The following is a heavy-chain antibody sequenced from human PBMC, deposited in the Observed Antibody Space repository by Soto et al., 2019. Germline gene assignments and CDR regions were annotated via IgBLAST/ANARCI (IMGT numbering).Heavy chain of an antibody. CDR1: GFPFSSYY. Sequence: QVQLVQSVAEVKKPGASVKVSCKATGFPFSSYYLHWVRQAPGQGLEWMGMMNPNNGNTTNIEKFQGRVAMTRDMSTSTAYLELSNLRSEDTALYYCASRLLPGYMKATYPSDIWGQGTMVTVSS. D-gene: IGHD2-2*01. J-gene: IGHJ3*02. CDR3: ASRLLPGYMKATYPSDI. CDR2: MNPNNGNT. V-gene: IGHV1-46*01.